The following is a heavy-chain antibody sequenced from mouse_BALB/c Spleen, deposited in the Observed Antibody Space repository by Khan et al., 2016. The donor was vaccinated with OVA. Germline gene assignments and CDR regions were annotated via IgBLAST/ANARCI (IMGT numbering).Heavy chain of an antibody. J-gene: IGHJ3*01. Sequence: QVQLKESGPGLVQPSQSLSITCTVSGFSLVTYGVHWVRQSPGKGLEWLGLIWSDGSTDYNAAFISRMSITKDNSKSQVFFKMNRLQADDTAIYYCARNSYRYDFTYWGRGTLVTVSA. V-gene: IGHV2-4-1*01. CDR1: GFSLVTYG. CDR2: IWSDGST. D-gene: IGHD2-12*01. CDR3: ARNSYRYDFTY.